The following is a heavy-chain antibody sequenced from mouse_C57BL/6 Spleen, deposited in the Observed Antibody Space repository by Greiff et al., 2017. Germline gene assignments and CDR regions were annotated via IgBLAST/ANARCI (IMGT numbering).Heavy chain of an antibody. V-gene: IGHV2-2*01. CDR3: ARNRRGGEYFDY. J-gene: IGHJ2*01. Sequence: VQLQQSGPGLVQPSQCLSITCTVSGFSFTSYGVHWVRQSPGKGLEWLGVIWRGGSTDYNAAFISRLSISKDTTKSQVYFKMNSLQADDTAIYYSARNRRGGEYFDYWGQGTTLTVSS. CDR2: IWRGGST. CDR1: GFSFTSYG.